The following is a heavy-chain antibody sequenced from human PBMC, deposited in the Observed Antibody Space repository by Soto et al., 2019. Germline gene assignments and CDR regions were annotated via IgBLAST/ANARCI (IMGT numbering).Heavy chain of an antibody. Sequence: QVQLVESGGGVVQPGRSLRLSCAASGFTFSSYGMHWVRQAPGKGLEWVAVIWYDGSNKYYADSVKGRFTISRDNSKNPLYLQMNSLRAEDTAVYYCGREGVGLLDYWGQGTLVTVSS. CDR1: GFTFSSYG. V-gene: IGHV3-33*01. CDR3: GREGVGLLDY. CDR2: IWYDGSNK. J-gene: IGHJ4*02.